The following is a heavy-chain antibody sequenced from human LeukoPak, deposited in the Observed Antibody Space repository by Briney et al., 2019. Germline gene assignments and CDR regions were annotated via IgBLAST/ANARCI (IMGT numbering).Heavy chain of an antibody. V-gene: IGHV4-59*01. CDR2: IYYSGST. CDR3: ARVSDYYGSGSYYNPFVWFDP. D-gene: IGHD3-10*01. Sequence: NPSETLSLTCTVSGGSNSSYYWSWIRQPPGKGLEWIGYIYYSGSTNYNPSLKSRVTISVDTSKNQFSLKLSSVTAADTAVYYCARVSDYYGSGSYYNPFVWFDPWGQGTLVTVSS. CDR1: GGSNSSYY. J-gene: IGHJ5*02.